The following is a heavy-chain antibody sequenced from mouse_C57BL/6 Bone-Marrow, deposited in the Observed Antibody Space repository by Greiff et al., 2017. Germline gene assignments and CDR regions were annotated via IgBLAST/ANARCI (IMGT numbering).Heavy chain of an antibody. V-gene: IGHV14-4*01. Sequence: VQLQQSGAELVRPGASVKLSCPASGFHIKDASLHWVTQRPVPGLALIGWIDPENGDTVYAPKFQGKATITADTSSNPAYLQLSSLTAEDTAVYYCTVDVWAHKYDCDYWGQGTTRTGSS. J-gene: IGHJ2*01. CDR2: IDPENGDT. CDR1: GFHIKDAS. CDR3: TVDVWAHKYDCDY. D-gene: IGHD6-1*01.